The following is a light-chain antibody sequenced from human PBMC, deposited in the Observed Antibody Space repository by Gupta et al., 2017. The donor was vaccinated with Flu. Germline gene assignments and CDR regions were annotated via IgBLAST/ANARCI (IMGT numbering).Light chain of an antibody. V-gene: IGKV3-15*01. Sequence: IVMTQSPATLSVSPGETVTLSCRASQSVSVNVAWYQQKPGQAPRLLVYGASARATGVPARFSGSGSGTGFTLTIDSLQSEDFAVYDCQQDDSWPHSFGQGSKVEIK. CDR1: QSVSVN. CDR2: GAS. J-gene: IGKJ2*01. CDR3: QQDDSWPHS.